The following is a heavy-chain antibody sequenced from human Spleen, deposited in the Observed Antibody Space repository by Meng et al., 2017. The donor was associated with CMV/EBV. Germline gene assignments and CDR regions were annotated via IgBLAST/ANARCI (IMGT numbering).Heavy chain of an antibody. CDR3: ARVGGYCSSTSCHNWFDP. CDR1: SRGTYY. CDR2: ISYSGTT. J-gene: IGHJ5*02. V-gene: IGHV4-31*02. Sequence: SRGTYYWIWIRHHPGQGLEWIGYISYSGTTFYDRSLQSRLTMSVDTSKNQFSLELNSVTAADTAVYYCARVGGYCSSTSCHNWFDPWGQGTLVTVSS. D-gene: IGHD2-2*01.